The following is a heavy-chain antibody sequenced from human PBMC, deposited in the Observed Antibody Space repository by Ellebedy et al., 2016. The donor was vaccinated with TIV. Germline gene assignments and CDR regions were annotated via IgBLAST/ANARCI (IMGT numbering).Heavy chain of an antibody. CDR2: INTGNGNT. V-gene: IGHV1-3*04. J-gene: IGHJ6*02. D-gene: IGHD2-21*01. Sequence: ASVKVSCXASGHIFTAYGLHWVRQAPGQGPEWLGWINTGNGNTKYSQRLQGRVTITRDTSATTAYMELSGLMSEDTAVYYCATRVWQDPMDVWGQGTTVTVSS. CDR3: ATRVWQDPMDV. CDR1: GHIFTAYG.